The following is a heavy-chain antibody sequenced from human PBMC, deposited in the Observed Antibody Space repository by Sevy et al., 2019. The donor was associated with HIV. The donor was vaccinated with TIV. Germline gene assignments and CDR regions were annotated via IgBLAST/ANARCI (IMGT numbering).Heavy chain of an antibody. CDR2: INAAGGNT. Sequence: ASVKVSCKASGYTFISYAIHWVRQAPGQGLQWMRWINAAGGNTKYSQNFQGRVTFSTDTSANTAYMELSSLRSEDTAVYYCARRGTGLDYYYGMDVWGQGTTVTVSS. D-gene: IGHD1-1*01. CDR3: ARRGTGLDYYYGMDV. J-gene: IGHJ6*02. V-gene: IGHV1-3*01. CDR1: GYTFISYA.